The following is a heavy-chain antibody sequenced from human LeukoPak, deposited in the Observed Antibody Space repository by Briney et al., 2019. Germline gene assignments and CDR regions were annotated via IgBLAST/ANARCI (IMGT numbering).Heavy chain of an antibody. J-gene: IGHJ3*02. CDR1: GITFYDYA. CDR3: AKELGGGSDGLDI. Sequence: PGGSLRLSCAASGITFYDYAMYWVRQGPGKGLEWVAGISWNSVSIDYADSVKGRFTISRDNAKNSLYLQMNSLRNEDTALYYCAKELGGGSDGLDIWGQGTMVTVSS. V-gene: IGHV3-9*01. CDR2: ISWNSVSI. D-gene: IGHD2-15*01.